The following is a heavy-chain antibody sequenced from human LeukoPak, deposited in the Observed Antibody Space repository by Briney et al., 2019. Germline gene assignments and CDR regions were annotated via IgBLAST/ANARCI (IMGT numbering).Heavy chain of an antibody. D-gene: IGHD5-24*01. CDR1: GLTVSSNY. Sequence: YPGGSLRLSCAVSGLTVSSNYMAWVRQAPGKGLEWVTVIYGAAETHYVDSVKGRFTISRDNAKNSLYLQMNSLRAEDTAVYYCARRSGDGYNYYFDYWGQGTLVTVSS. CDR2: IYGAAET. V-gene: IGHV3-66*01. CDR3: ARRSGDGYNYYFDY. J-gene: IGHJ4*02.